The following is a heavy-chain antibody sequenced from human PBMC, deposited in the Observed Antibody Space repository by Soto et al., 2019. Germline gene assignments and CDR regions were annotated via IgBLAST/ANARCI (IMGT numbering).Heavy chain of an antibody. D-gene: IGHD3-10*01. V-gene: IGHV4-59*08. CDR2: IYYSGST. J-gene: IGHJ4*02. CDR3: ARRRSGPTFFDY. Sequence: PTETLSLTCTVSGGSMSSYYWSWIRQPPGKGLEWIGFIYYSGSTNYNPSLKSRVTISVDTSKNQFSLKLSSVTAADTAVDYCARRRSGPTFFDYWRQGTLVTVSS. CDR1: GGSMSSYY.